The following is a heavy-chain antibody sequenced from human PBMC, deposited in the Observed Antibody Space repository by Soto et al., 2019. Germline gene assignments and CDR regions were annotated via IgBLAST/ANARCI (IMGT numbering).Heavy chain of an antibody. CDR3: ARQLVGVVIWEVNWFDP. CDR1: WDSVSSNSAA. V-gene: IGHV6-1*01. D-gene: IGHD3-3*01. Sequence: PSQTLSLTCAISWDSVSSNSAACNWIRQSPSRGLEWLGRTYYRSKWYNDYAVSVKSRITINPDTSKNQFSLQLNSVTPEDTAVYYCARQLVGVVIWEVNWFDPWGQGTLVTVSS. CDR2: TYYRSKWYN. J-gene: IGHJ5*02.